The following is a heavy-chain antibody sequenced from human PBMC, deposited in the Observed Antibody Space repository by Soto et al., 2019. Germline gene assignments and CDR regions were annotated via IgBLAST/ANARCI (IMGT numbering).Heavy chain of an antibody. D-gene: IGHD3-16*01. CDR1: GFTFSNYW. CDR3: ARRGAGFGF. J-gene: IGHJ4*02. CDR2: INQDGSEK. Sequence: EVKVMESGGGLVQPGGSLRVSCAASGFTFSNYWMSWVRQAPGKGLEWVANINQDGSEKYYVDSVKGRFTISRDNAKNSLYLQMNSLRAEDTAVYYCARRGAGFGFWGQGTLVTVSS. V-gene: IGHV3-7*01.